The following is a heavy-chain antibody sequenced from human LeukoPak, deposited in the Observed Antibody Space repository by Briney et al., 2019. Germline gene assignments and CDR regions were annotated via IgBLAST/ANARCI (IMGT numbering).Heavy chain of an antibody. CDR3: AKDLNGDYLFDY. Sequence: GGSLRLSCAASGFTFSIYGMGWVRQAPGKGLEWVSAISGSGGSTYYADSVKGRFTISRDNSKNTLYLQMNSLRAEDTAVYYCAKDLNGDYLFDYWGQGNLVTVSS. V-gene: IGHV3-23*01. CDR1: GFTFSIYG. D-gene: IGHD4-17*01. CDR2: ISGSGGST. J-gene: IGHJ4*02.